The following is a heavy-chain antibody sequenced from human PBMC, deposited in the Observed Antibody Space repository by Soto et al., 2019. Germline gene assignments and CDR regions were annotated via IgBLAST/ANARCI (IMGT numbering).Heavy chain of an antibody. J-gene: IGHJ4*02. Sequence: PSETLSLTCTVSGGSVRSGTYYWSWIRQPPGKGLEWIGYIYDRGTNYNPSLKSRVTISLNTSKNQFSLKLTSVTAADTAVYYCARDRYDSSGYFDFWGPGTLVTVSS. D-gene: IGHD3-22*01. V-gene: IGHV4-61*01. CDR1: GGSVRSGTYY. CDR2: IYDRGT. CDR3: ARDRYDSSGYFDF.